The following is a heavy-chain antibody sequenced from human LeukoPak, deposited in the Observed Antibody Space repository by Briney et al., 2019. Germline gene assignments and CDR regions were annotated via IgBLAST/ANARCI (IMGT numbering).Heavy chain of an antibody. CDR2: ISYDGSNK. V-gene: IGHV3-30*18. CDR3: AKDRRGSCYYFDY. CDR1: GFTFSSYG. Sequence: GRSLRLSFAASGFTFSSYGMHWVRQAPGKGLEWVAVISYDGSNKYYADSVKGRFTISRDNSKNTLYLQMNSLRAEDTAVYYCAKDRRGSCYYFDYWGQGTLVTVSS. D-gene: IGHD2-15*01. J-gene: IGHJ4*02.